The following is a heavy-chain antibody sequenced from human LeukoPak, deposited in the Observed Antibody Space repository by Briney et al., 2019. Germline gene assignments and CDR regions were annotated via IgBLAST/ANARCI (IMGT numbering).Heavy chain of an antibody. CDR2: ISSSGSTI. V-gene: IGHV3-48*03. D-gene: IGHD3-10*01. CDR3: TRTSGSGSD. Sequence: GGSLRLSCAASGFTFSSYEMNWVRQAPGKGLEWVSYISSSGSTIYYADSVKGRFTISRDNAKNSLYLQMNSVRVEDTAVYYCTRTSGSGSDWGQGTLVTVSS. CDR1: GFTFSSYE. J-gene: IGHJ4*02.